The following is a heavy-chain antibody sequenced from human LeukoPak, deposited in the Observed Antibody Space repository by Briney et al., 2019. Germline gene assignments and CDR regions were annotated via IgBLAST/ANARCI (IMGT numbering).Heavy chain of an antibody. J-gene: IGHJ6*02. Sequence: GSLRLSCAASGFTFSSYWMSWVRQAPGKGLEWVANIKQDGSEKYYVNSVKGRFTISRDNAKNSLYLQMNSLRAEDTAVYYCARDSGSLGYYYYYGMDVWGQGTTVTVSS. D-gene: IGHD1-26*01. CDR1: GFTFSSYW. V-gene: IGHV3-7*01. CDR3: ARDSGSLGYYYYYGMDV. CDR2: IKQDGSEK.